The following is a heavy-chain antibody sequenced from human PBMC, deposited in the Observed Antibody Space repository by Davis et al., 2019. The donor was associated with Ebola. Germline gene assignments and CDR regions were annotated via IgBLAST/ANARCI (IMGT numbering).Heavy chain of an antibody. Sequence: GSLRLSCAASGFTFSSYAMSWVRQPPGKGLEWIGEIYHSGSTNYNPSLKSRVTISVDKSKNQFSLKLSSVTAADTAVYYCARDRGWVQGYYFDYWGQGTLVTVSS. CDR2: IYHSGST. D-gene: IGHD3-10*01. J-gene: IGHJ4*02. CDR1: GFTFSSYAM. CDR3: ARDRGWVQGYYFDY. V-gene: IGHV4-4*02.